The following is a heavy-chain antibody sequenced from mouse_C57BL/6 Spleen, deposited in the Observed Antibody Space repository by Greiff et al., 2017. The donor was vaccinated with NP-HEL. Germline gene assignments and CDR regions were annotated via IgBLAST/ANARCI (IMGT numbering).Heavy chain of an antibody. CDR3: ARSPPTMVTPWFAY. V-gene: IGHV1-52*01. J-gene: IGHJ3*01. Sequence: QVQLQQPGAELVRPGSSVKLSCKASGYTFTSYWMHWVKQRPIHGLEWIGNIDPSDSETHYTQKFKDKATLTVVKSSSTAYMQLSSLTSEDSAVYYCARSPPTMVTPWFAYWGQGTLVTVSA. D-gene: IGHD2-9*01. CDR2: IDPSDSET. CDR1: GYTFTSYW.